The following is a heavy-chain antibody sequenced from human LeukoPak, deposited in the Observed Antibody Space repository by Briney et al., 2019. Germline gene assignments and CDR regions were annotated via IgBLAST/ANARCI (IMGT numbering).Heavy chain of an antibody. J-gene: IGHJ4*02. Sequence: RSGGSLRLSCAASGFTFGNYAMVWVRQSPGKGLEWVSCITDIGKNTYHTDSVKGRFTISRDNSKNTLSLQMNSLRVEDTAVYYCAKATQRYCTGGTCYPLDHWGQGTLVTVSS. CDR1: GFTFGNYA. CDR2: ITDIGKNT. CDR3: AKATQRYCTGGTCYPLDH. D-gene: IGHD2-8*02. V-gene: IGHV3-23*01.